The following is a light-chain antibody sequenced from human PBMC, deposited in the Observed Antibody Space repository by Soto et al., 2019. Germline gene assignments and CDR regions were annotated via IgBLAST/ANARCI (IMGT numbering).Light chain of an antibody. CDR3: QQSYRSPYT. CDR2: GAS. V-gene: IGKV1-39*01. CDR1: QSINIY. Sequence: IQMTQSPSSLSASVGDRVTVTCRASQSINIYLNWYQQKPGKAPTLRIYGASSLQSGVPSRFSGGGSRTDFTLTISSLQPEDFATYYCQQSYRSPYTFGQGTKLEIK. J-gene: IGKJ2*01.